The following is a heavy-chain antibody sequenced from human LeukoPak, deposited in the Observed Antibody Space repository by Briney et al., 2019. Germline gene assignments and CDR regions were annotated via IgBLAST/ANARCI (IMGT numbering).Heavy chain of an antibody. CDR1: GGTFSSYA. J-gene: IGHJ4*02. CDR2: IIPIFGTA. D-gene: IGHD6-13*01. Sequence: ASVKVSCKASGGTFSSYAISWVRQAPGQGLEWMGGIIPIFGTANYAQKFQGRVTITTDVSTSTAYMELSSLRSEDTAVYYCARTGSSWSSPYYFDYWGQGTLVTVSS. V-gene: IGHV1-69*05. CDR3: ARTGSSWSSPYYFDY.